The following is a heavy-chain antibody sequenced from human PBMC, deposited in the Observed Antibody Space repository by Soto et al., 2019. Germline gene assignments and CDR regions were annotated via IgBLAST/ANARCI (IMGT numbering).Heavy chain of an antibody. J-gene: IGHJ5*01. D-gene: IGHD2-21*02. Sequence: ASVKVSCKASGYIFSGYYIHWVRQAPGQGLEWMGKVNPSGGSTTYAQKFQGRVTVTRDTSTTTVYTELSSLRSEDTAMYYCARSYCGGDCPNKWFDSXG. CDR1: GYIFSGYY. CDR3: ARSYCGGDCPNKWFDS. CDR2: VNPSGGST. V-gene: IGHV1-46*01.